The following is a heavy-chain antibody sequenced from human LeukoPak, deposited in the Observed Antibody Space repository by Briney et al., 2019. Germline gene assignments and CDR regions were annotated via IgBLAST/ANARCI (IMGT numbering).Heavy chain of an antibody. CDR3: ARHNGGGVGSYVAPGPPDYFDY. D-gene: IGHD1-26*01. Sequence: SETLSLTCSVSGDTTHYWGWIRQPPGKGLECIRSLYFSGSAYYNPSLRSRVTISLDTSKKQLSLKLNSVTAADTAIYYCARHNGGGVGSYVAPGPPDYFDYWGQGTLVTVSS. J-gene: IGHJ4*02. CDR1: GDTTHY. V-gene: IGHV4-39*01. CDR2: LYFSGSA.